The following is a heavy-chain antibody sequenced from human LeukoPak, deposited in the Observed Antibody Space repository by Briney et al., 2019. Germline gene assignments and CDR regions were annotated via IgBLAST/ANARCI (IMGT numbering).Heavy chain of an antibody. Sequence: SVKVSCKASGGTFSSYAISWVRQAPGQGLEWMGGIIPIFGTANYAQKFQGRVTITADESTSTAYMELSSLRSEDTAVYYCARDGYYDSSGYYYGSGYFDYWGQGTLVTVSS. J-gene: IGHJ4*02. CDR1: GGTFSSYA. CDR3: ARDGYYDSSGYYYGSGYFDY. V-gene: IGHV1-69*13. D-gene: IGHD3-22*01. CDR2: IIPIFGTA.